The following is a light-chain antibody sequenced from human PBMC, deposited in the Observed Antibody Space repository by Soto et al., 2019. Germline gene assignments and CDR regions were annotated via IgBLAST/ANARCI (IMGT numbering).Light chain of an antibody. Sequence: EIVMTQSPLSLSATPGERASISCKSGQSLLLCNGKTYSYWYVEKSAHPPKLLIXEVSNRFSGVSESFTGSGAGTDFTLKISRVEAEDVGVYYCMQTIQVPSIAFGQGTRLEI. J-gene: IGKJ5*01. V-gene: IGKV2D-29*01. CDR1: QSLLLCNGKTY. CDR2: EVS. CDR3: MQTIQVPSIA.